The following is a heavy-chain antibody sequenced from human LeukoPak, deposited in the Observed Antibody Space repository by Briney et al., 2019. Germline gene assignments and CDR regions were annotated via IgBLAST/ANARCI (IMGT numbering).Heavy chain of an antibody. V-gene: IGHV3-15*01. J-gene: IGHJ4*02. D-gene: IGHD3-3*01. CDR1: GFGFTAAW. CDR2: IKSKGGGETT. CDR3: AWQTKFDFWRMDY. Sequence: GSLRLSCAASGFGFTAAWMSWVRQAPGKGPEWVGRIKSKGGGETTDYAAPVKGRFTISRDDSKNTMYLQMDGLKTEDTAVYYCAWQTKFDFWRMDYWGLGTLVTVSS.